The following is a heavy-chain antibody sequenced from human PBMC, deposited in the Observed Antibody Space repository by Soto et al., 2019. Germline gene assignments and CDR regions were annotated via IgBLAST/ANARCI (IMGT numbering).Heavy chain of an antibody. CDR1: GGTFSSYA. J-gene: IGHJ4*02. CDR3: ARECTNYYDSSAYGY. V-gene: IGHV1-69*13. D-gene: IGHD3-22*01. Sequence: SVKVSCKASGGTFSSYAISWVRQAPGQGLEWMGGIIPIFGTANYAQKFQGGVTITADESTSTAYMELSSLRSEDTAVYYCARECTNYYDSSAYGYWGQGTLVTVSS. CDR2: IIPIFGTA.